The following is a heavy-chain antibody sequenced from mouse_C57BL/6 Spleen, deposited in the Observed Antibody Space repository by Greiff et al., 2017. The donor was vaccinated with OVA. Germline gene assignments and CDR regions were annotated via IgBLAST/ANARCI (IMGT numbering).Heavy chain of an antibody. CDR1: GYAFSSSW. Sequence: QVQLKESGPELVKPGASVKISCKASGYAFSSSWMNWVKQRPGKGLEWIGRIYPGDGDTNYNGKFKGKATLTADKSSSTAYMQLSSLTSEDSAVYFCAGLRGGFDYWGQGTTLTVSS. V-gene: IGHV1-82*01. J-gene: IGHJ2*01. D-gene: IGHD1-1*01. CDR3: AGLRGGFDY. CDR2: IYPGDGDT.